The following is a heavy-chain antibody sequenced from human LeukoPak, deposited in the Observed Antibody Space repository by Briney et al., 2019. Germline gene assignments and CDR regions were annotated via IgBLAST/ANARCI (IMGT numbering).Heavy chain of an antibody. V-gene: IGHV3-33*06. CDR1: GFTFSSYG. CDR2: IWYDGSNK. D-gene: IGHD4-17*01. Sequence: GRSLRLSCAASGFTFSSYGMHWVRQAPGKGLEWVAVIWYDGSNKYYADSVKGRFTISRDNSKNTLYLQMNNLKAEDTAVYYCAKPPADNGDYPPGFWGQGTLVTVSS. J-gene: IGHJ4*02. CDR3: AKPPADNGDYPPGF.